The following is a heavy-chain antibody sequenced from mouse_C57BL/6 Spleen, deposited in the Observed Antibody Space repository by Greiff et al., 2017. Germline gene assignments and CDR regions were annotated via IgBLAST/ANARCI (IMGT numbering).Heavy chain of an antibody. CDR3: ASLGRRGNY. CDR2: ISSGSSTI. CDR1: GFTFSDYG. J-gene: IGHJ2*01. D-gene: IGHD4-1*01. Sequence: DVQLQESGGGLVKPGGSLKLSCAASGFTFSDYGMYWVRQAPEKGLAWVAYISSGSSTIYYADTVKGRFTISRDNAKNTLFLQMTSLRSEDTAMYYSASLGRRGNYWGQGTTLTVSS. V-gene: IGHV5-17*01.